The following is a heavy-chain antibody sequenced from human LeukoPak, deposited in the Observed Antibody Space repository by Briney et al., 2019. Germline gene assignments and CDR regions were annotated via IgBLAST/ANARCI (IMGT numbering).Heavy chain of an antibody. D-gene: IGHD6-13*01. CDR1: GFTFSNAW. CDR3: ARVSTSSSWYYFDY. J-gene: IGHJ4*02. Sequence: PGGSLRLSCAASGFTFSNAWMSWVRQAPGKGLEWVSVIYSGGSTYYADSVKGRFTISRDNSKNTLYLQMNSLRAEDTAVYYCARVSTSSSWYYFDYWGQGTLVTVSS. CDR2: IYSGGST. V-gene: IGHV3-66*01.